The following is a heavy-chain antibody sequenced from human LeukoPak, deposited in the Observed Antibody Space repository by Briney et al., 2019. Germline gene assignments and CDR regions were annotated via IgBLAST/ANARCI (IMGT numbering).Heavy chain of an antibody. CDR3: ARNLMVRGVPPNYGMDV. V-gene: IGHV3-21*01. CDR2: ISSGGNYI. J-gene: IGHJ6*02. Sequence: PGGSLRLSCAASGFTFSTYSMNWVRQAPGKGLEWVSSISSGGNYIYYADSMKGRFTISRDNAKDSLYLQMNSLRAEDTAVYYCARNLMVRGVPPNYGMDVWGQGTTVTVSS. CDR1: GFTFSTYS. D-gene: IGHD3-10*01.